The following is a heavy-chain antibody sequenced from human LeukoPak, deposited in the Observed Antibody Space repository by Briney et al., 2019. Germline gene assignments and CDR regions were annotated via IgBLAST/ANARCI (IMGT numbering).Heavy chain of an antibody. CDR2: IRYDESAT. CDR1: GLIFSTCG. V-gene: IGHV3-30*02. J-gene: IGHJ4*02. D-gene: IGHD5-24*01. CDR3: AAWTDRGYNF. Sequence: GGSLRLSCVASGLIFSTCGMHWVRQAPGKGLEWLTHIRYDESATYYADSVKGRFTISRENSKNTLYLQMNSLRVEDTAVFYCAAWTDRGYNFWGQGTVVTVSS.